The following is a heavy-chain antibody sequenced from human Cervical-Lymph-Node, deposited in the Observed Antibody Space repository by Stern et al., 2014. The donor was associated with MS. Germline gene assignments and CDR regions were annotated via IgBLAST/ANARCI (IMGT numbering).Heavy chain of an antibody. V-gene: IGHV3-33*01. D-gene: IGHD6-13*01. CDR2: IGYDGSNP. CDR1: GFSFSRYA. CDR3: ASAYSSSHYYFDY. Sequence: QVQMEQSGGGVVQPGRSLRLSCAACGFSFSRYAMHWVRQAHGKGLEWAALIGYDGSNPYYADSVTGRFTISRDNFKNTLYLQMNSLRAEDTAVYYCASAYSSSHYYFDYWGQGTLVTVSS. J-gene: IGHJ4*02.